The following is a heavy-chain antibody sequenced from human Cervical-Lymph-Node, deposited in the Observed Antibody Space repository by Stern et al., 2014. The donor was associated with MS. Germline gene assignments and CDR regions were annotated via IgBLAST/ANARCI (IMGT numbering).Heavy chain of an antibody. Sequence: VQLVQSGAEVKKPGASVKVSCKASGYTFTGYYMHWVRQAPGQGLQWMGRINPNSGGTNYAQKFQGRVTMTRDTSISTAYMELSRLRSDDTAVYYCARVYSSSSEVTFDYWGQGTLVTVSS. CDR1: GYTFTGYY. J-gene: IGHJ4*02. CDR3: ARVYSSSSEVTFDY. V-gene: IGHV1-2*02. D-gene: IGHD6-6*01. CDR2: INPNSGGT.